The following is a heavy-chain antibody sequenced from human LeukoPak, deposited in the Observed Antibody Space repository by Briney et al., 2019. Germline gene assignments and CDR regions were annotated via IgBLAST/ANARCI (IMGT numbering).Heavy chain of an antibody. CDR1: GFTFRSYS. CDR3: ARGIGAAGQYYFDS. D-gene: IGHD6-13*01. Sequence: PGGSLRLSCAASGFTFRSYSMDWVRRAPGKGLEWVSSITGSSNYIYYADSLKGRFTISRDNAKNSLFLQMNSLRAEDTAVYYCARGIGAAGQYYFDSWGQGTLVTVSS. V-gene: IGHV3-21*01. CDR2: ITGSSNYI. J-gene: IGHJ4*02.